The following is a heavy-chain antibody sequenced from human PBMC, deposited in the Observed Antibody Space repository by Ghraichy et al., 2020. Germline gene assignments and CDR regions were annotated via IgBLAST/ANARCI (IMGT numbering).Heavy chain of an antibody. Sequence: SETLSLTCAFYGGSFSGYYWSWIRQPPGKGLEWIGEINHSGSTNYNPSLKSRVTISVDMSKNQFSLKLSSVTAADTAVYYCARGQDSSSDYWGQGTLVTVSS. V-gene: IGHV4-34*01. CDR2: INHSGST. CDR1: GGSFSGYY. D-gene: IGHD6-6*01. J-gene: IGHJ4*02. CDR3: ARGQDSSSDY.